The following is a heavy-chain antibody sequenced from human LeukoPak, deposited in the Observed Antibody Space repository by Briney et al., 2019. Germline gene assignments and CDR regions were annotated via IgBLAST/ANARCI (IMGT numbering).Heavy chain of an antibody. CDR2: IKQDGSEK. CDR3: AKDDDWGRYKH. CDR1: GFTFSSYW. Sequence: GGSLRLSCAASGFTFSSYWMSWVRQAPGKGLEWVANIKQDGSEKYYVDSVKGRFTISRDNAENSLYLQMNSLRAEDTAVYYCAKDDDWGRYKHWGQGTLVTVSS. J-gene: IGHJ1*01. V-gene: IGHV3-7*03. D-gene: IGHD3-16*01.